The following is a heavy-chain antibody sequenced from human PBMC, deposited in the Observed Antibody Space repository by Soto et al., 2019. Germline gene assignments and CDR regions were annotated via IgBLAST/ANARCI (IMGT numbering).Heavy chain of an antibody. CDR1: GGTFSSYA. CDR3: AREGFGFLSGLFHSAHNWFDP. V-gene: IGHV1-69*01. D-gene: IGHD3-3*01. CDR2: IIPIFGTA. J-gene: IGHJ5*02. Sequence: QVQLVQSGAEVKKPGSSVKVSCKASGGTFSSYAISWVRQAPGQGLEWMGGIIPIFGTANYAQKFQGRVTITADESTSTAYMELSSLRSEDTAVYYCAREGFGFLSGLFHSAHNWFDPWGQGTLVTVSS.